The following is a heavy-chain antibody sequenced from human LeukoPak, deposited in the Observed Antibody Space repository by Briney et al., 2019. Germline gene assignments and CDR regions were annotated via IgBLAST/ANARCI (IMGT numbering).Heavy chain of an antibody. J-gene: IGHJ4*02. CDR2: INHSGST. Sequence: PSETLSLTCAVYGGSFSGYYWSWIRQPPGKGLEWIGEINHSGSTNYNPSLKSRVTISVDTSKNQFSLKLSSVTAADTAVYYCARHTTDRPFYCSGGSCYSYYFDYWGQGTLVTVSS. CDR3: ARHTTDRPFYCSGGSCYSYYFDY. D-gene: IGHD2-15*01. CDR1: GGSFSGYY. V-gene: IGHV4-34*01.